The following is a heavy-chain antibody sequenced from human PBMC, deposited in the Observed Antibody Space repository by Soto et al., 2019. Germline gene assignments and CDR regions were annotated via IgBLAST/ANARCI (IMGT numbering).Heavy chain of an antibody. CDR3: VRHYGARCDY. V-gene: IGHV5-10-1*04. CDR2: IDPSDSYT. Sequence: GESLKISCKGSGYSFTSYWISWVRQMPGKGLEWMGRIDPSDSYTNYSPSFQGQVTISADKSISTAYLQWSSLKASDTAMYYCVRHYGARCDYWGQGTLVTVSS. CDR1: GYSFTSYW. J-gene: IGHJ4*02. D-gene: IGHD3-10*01.